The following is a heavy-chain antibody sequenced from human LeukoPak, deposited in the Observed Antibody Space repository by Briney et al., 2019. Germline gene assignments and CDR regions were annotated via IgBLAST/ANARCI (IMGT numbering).Heavy chain of an antibody. CDR2: VNHSGST. D-gene: IGHD6-19*01. CDR3: ARALYSSGWFGSFDY. Sequence: SETLSLTCAVYGGSFSGYYWSWIRQPPGKGLEWIGEVNHSGSTKYSPSLKSRVTISVDASKNQFSLKLSSVTAADTAVYYCARALYSSGWFGSFDYWGQGTLVTVSS. CDR1: GGSFSGYY. J-gene: IGHJ4*02. V-gene: IGHV4-34*01.